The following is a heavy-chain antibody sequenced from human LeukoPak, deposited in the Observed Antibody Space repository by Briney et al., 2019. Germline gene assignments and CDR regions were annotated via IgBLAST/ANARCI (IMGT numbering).Heavy chain of an antibody. D-gene: IGHD5-12*01. V-gene: IGHV1-46*01. J-gene: IGHJ6*03. CDR2: INPSGGST. Sequence: ASVKVSCKASGYTFTSYYMHWVRQAPGQGLEWMGIINPSGGSTSYAQKFQSRVTMTRDMSTSTVYMELSSLRSEDTAVYYCARDSGYEPGYYYYMDVWGKGTTVTVSS. CDR3: ARDSGYEPGYYYYMDV. CDR1: GYTFTSYY.